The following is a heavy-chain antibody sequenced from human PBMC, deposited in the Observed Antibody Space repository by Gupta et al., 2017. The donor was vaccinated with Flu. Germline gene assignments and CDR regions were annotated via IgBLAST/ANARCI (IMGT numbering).Heavy chain of an antibody. J-gene: IGHJ6*03. CDR3: TRQFCNSTNCYYYYMDV. CDR2: ISASGSTT. CDR1: GFTFSDYS. V-gene: IGHV3-11*01. D-gene: IGHD2/OR15-2a*01. Sequence: QVQLVESGGGLVKPGGSLRLSCAASGFTFSDYSMTWIRQVPGKGLEWISFISASGSTTYYADSVKGRFTVSRDNAHNSLYLQMNSLGAEDTAVYYCTRQFCNSTNCYYYYMDVWGKGTTVTVSS.